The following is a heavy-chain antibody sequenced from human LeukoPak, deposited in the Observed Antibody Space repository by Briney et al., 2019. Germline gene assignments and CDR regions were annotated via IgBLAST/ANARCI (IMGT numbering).Heavy chain of an antibody. D-gene: IGHD3-10*01. CDR2: ISAYNGNT. Sequence: ASVKVSCKASGYTFTSYGISWVRQAPGQGLEWMGWISAYNGNTNYAQKLQGRVPMTTDTSTSTAHMELRSLRSDDTAVYYCARDAGSQTYYYYGMDVWGQGTTVTVSS. V-gene: IGHV1-18*01. CDR3: ARDAGSQTYYYYGMDV. CDR1: GYTFTSYG. J-gene: IGHJ6*02.